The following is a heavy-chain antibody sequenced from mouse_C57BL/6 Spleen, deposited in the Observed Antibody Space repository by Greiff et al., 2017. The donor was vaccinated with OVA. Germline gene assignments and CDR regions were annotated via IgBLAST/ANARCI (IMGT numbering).Heavy chain of an antibody. CDR2: IRNKANNNAT. V-gene: IGHV6-6*01. CDR3: TRGSTSPWYFDY. Sequence: EVQRVESGGGLVQPGGSMKLSCAASGFTFSDAWMDWVRQSPEKGLEWVAEIRNKANNNATYYAESVKGRFTISRDDTTSRVYLQMNSLRADYTGIYYCTRGSTSPWYFDYWGQGTTLTVSS. CDR1: GFTFSDAW. D-gene: IGHD5-1*01. J-gene: IGHJ2*01.